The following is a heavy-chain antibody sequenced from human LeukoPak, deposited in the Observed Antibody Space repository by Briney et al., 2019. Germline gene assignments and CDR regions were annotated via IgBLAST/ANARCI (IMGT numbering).Heavy chain of an antibody. Sequence: GGSLRLSCVASGFTFSGYWMSWVRQAPGKGLEWVANIKQDGSEKYYVDSVKGRFTISRDNAKNSLYVQMNSLRAEDTAVYYCARKGYNWNDGSYYYYMDVWGKGTTVTISS. V-gene: IGHV3-7*01. J-gene: IGHJ6*03. CDR1: GFTFSGYW. CDR2: IKQDGSEK. CDR3: ARKGYNWNDGSYYYYMDV. D-gene: IGHD1-1*01.